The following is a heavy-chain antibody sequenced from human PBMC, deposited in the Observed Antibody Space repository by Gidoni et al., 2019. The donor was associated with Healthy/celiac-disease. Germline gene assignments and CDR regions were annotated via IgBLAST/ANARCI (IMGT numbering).Heavy chain of an antibody. Sequence: QVQPVQSGAEGKKPGASVKVSCKAAGYTFTSYDINWVRQATGQGLEWMGWMNPNIGNTGYAQKFQGIVTMTRNTSIRTAYMELGSLRSEDPAVYYCARAGYGYGYYSSYYMDVWGKGTTVTVSS. CDR3: ARAGYGYGYYSSYYMDV. J-gene: IGHJ6*03. D-gene: IGHD5-18*01. CDR1: GYTFTSYD. V-gene: IGHV1-8*01. CDR2: MNPNIGNT.